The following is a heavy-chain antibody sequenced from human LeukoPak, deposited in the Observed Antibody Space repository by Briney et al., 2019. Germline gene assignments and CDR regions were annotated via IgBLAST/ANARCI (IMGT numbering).Heavy chain of an antibody. V-gene: IGHV3-7*03. CDR2: IKQDGSEK. D-gene: IGHD3-16*01. CDR1: GFPFSDYL. Sequence: GGSLRLSCFASGFPFSDYLLTWVRQAPGKGLEWVANIKQDGSEKYYVDSVRGRFTISRDNTKNSLYLQMSNLRAEDTAVYFCARGGGLDVWGQGATVTASS. J-gene: IGHJ6*02. CDR3: ARGGGLDV.